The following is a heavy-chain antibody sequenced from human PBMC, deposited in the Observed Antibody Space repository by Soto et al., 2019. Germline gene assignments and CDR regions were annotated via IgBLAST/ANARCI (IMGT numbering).Heavy chain of an antibody. CDR1: GGSISSYY. J-gene: IGHJ6*03. V-gene: IGHV4-59*08. D-gene: IGHD2-15*01. CDR2: IYYSGST. CDR3: ARHLGYCSGGSCEEDYYYYYYMDV. Sequence: SETLSLTCTVSGGSISSYYWSWIRQPPGKGLEWIGFIYYSGSTNYNPSLKSRVTISVDTSKNQFSLKLSSVTAADTAVYYCARHLGYCSGGSCEEDYYYYYYMDVWGKGNTVPVSS.